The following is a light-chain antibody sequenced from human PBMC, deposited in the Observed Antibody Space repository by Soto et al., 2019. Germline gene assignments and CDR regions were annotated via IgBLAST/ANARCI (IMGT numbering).Light chain of an antibody. CDR2: GAS. J-gene: IGKJ4*01. CDR1: QSVDSGD. CDR3: QHYRSSPLT. V-gene: IGKV3-20*01. Sequence: VLTQSPGTLSLSPGERATLFCRAGQSVDSGDLAWYQQKPGQAPRLLIYGASSRATGIPHRFSGGGSGTDFTLTISSLEPEDVAVYYCQHYRSSPLTFGGGTKVEIK.